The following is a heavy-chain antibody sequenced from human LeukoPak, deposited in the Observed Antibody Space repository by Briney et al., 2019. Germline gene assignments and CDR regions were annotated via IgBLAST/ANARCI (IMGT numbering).Heavy chain of an antibody. Sequence: RASETLSLTCAVSGGSISSSNWWSWDSQPPGKGLEWIGEIYHSGSTNYNPSLKSRVTISVDKSKNQFSLKLSSVTAADTAVYYCASIRRLGIAKGMDVWGQGTTVTVSS. V-gene: IGHV4-4*02. CDR1: GGSISSSNW. J-gene: IGHJ6*02. CDR2: IYHSGST. CDR3: ASIRRLGIAKGMDV. D-gene: IGHD6-13*01.